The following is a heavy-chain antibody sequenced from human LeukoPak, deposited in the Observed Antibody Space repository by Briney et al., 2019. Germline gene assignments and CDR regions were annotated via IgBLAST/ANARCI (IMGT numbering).Heavy chain of an antibody. CDR3: ARSMVLLSFGAPVEGSKNWSDP. D-gene: IGHD3-10*01. V-gene: IGHV4-59*01. CDR2: IYYSGST. J-gene: IGHJ5*02. CDR1: GGSISSYY. Sequence: SETLSLTCTVSGGSISSYYWSWIRQPPGKGLEWIGYIYYSGSTNYNPSLKSRVTISVDTSKNQFSLKLSSVTAADTALYYCARSMVLLSFGAPVEGSKNWSDPWGQGTLVTVSS.